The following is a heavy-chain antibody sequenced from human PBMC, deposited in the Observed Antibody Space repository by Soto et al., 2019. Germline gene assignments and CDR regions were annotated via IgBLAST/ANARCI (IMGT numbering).Heavy chain of an antibody. CDR2: IIPILGIA. Sequence: QVQLVQSGAEVKKPGSSVKVSCKASGGTFSSYTISWVRQAPGQGLEWMGRIIPILGIANYAQKFQGRVKXXAXKXXSTAYMELSSLRSEDTAVYYCARDSAGYSSSWYRYWGQGTLVTVSS. J-gene: IGHJ4*02. D-gene: IGHD6-13*01. CDR1: GGTFSSYT. V-gene: IGHV1-69*08. CDR3: ARDSAGYSSSWYRY.